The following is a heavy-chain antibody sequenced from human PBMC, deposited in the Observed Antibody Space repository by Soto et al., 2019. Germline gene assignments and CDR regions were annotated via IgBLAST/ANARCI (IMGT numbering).Heavy chain of an antibody. CDR2: INTDGSTT. CDR1: GFTFSNYW. V-gene: IGHV3-74*01. Sequence: EVQLVESGGGLVQPGGSLRLSCAASGFTFSNYWMHWVRQAPGKGPGWVSRINTDGSTTNYADSVKGRFTISRDNAENTLYLQTNSLGAEDTAVYYCARDLGCYASHWGQGTLVTVSS. D-gene: IGHD3-16*01. J-gene: IGHJ4*02. CDR3: ARDLGCYASH.